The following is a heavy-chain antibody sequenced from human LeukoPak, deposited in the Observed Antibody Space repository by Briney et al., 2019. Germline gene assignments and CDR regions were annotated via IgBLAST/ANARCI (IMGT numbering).Heavy chain of an antibody. CDR2: ISSSSSYR. CDR1: GFTLSSYS. D-gene: IGHD6-19*01. J-gene: IGHJ4*02. Sequence: GGSLRLSCAASGFTLSSYSMNWVRQAPGKGLEWVSSISSSSSYRYYADSVKGRFTISRDNAKNSLYLQMNSLRAEDTAVYYCAKDQQWGVDGYWGQGTLVTVSS. V-gene: IGHV3-21*01. CDR3: AKDQQWGVDGY.